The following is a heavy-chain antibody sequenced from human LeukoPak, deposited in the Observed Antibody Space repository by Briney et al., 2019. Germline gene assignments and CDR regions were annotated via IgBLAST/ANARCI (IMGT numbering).Heavy chain of an antibody. CDR3: ARSELYNWNSGWFDP. J-gene: IGHJ5*02. V-gene: IGHV4-34*01. CDR2: INHSGST. Sequence: SETLSLTCAVYGGSFSGYYWSWIRQPPGKGLEWIGEINHSGSTNYNPSLESRVTISVDTSKNQFSLKLSSVTAADTAVYYCARSELYNWNSGWFDPWGQGTLVTVSS. CDR1: GGSFSGYY. D-gene: IGHD1-7*01.